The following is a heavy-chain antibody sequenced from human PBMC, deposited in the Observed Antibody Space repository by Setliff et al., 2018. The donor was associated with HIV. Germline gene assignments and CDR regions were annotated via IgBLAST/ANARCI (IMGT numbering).Heavy chain of an antibody. J-gene: IGHJ6*02. Sequence: SETLSLTCAVSGGSLSSDNWWTWVRQPPGKGLEWIGEIDHTEYTNYSPSLKSRVSMSVDRSKNRFSLNLTSVTAADTAVYYCARGHCSGTNCYGVDYYGMDVWGQGTTVTVSS. D-gene: IGHD2-2*01. CDR1: GGSLSSDNW. CDR3: ARGHCSGTNCYGVDYYGMDV. V-gene: IGHV4-4*02. CDR2: IDHTEYT.